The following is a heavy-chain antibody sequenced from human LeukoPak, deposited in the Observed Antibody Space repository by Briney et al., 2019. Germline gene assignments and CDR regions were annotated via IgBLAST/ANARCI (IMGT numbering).Heavy chain of an antibody. CDR2: ISGSGGSA. V-gene: IGHV3-23*01. CDR3: AKEPASGSCFDY. CDR1: GYTFNSYA. J-gene: IGHJ4*02. Sequence: PGESLKISCAASGYTFNSYAMSWVRQAPGKGLEWVSAISGSGGSAYYADSVKGRFTISRDNSKNTLYLQMNSLRAEDTALYYCAKEPASGSCFDYWGQGTLVTVSS. D-gene: IGHD3-10*01.